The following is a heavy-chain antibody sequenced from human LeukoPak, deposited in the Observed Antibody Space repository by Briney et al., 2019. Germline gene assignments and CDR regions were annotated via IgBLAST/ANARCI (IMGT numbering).Heavy chain of an antibody. CDR1: GYTFTSYG. CDR3: ARGPSQYSGYPFLD. Sequence: ASVKVSCKASGYTFTSYGISWVRQAPGQGLGWMGWISAYNGNTNYAQKLQGRVTMTTDTSTSTAYMELRSLRSDDTAVYYCARGPSQYSGYPFLDWGQGTLVTVSS. CDR2: ISAYNGNT. V-gene: IGHV1-18*01. D-gene: IGHD5-12*01. J-gene: IGHJ4*02.